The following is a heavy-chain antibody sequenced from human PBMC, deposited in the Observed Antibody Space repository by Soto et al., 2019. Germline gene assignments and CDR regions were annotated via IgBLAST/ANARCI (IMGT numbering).Heavy chain of an antibody. V-gene: IGHV1-69*02. J-gene: IGHJ4*02. CDR1: GGTFSRYT. Sequence: SVKVYCKASGGTFSRYTISWVRQAPGQGLEWMGRIIPILGIANYAQKFQGRVTITADKSTSTAYMELSSLRSEDTAVYYCARYCSSTSCYSRWGQGTLVTVSS. CDR3: ARYCSSTSCYSR. CDR2: IIPILGIA. D-gene: IGHD2-2*01.